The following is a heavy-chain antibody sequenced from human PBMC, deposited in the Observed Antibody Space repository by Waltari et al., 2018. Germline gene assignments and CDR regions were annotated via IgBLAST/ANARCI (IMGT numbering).Heavy chain of an antibody. D-gene: IGHD3-22*01. Sequence: EVHLLESGGGLAQPGGSLRLSCAASGFNFISYAMSWVRQAPGKGLGWVSGISDSGVITKYADSVKCRFTVSRDNSKNTVFLQLNSLRAEDTAIYYCARHLYSIDYLELGNWGQGTLVTVSS. CDR1: GFNFISYA. V-gene: IGHV3-23*01. CDR2: ISDSGVIT. J-gene: IGHJ4*02. CDR3: ARHLYSIDYLELGN.